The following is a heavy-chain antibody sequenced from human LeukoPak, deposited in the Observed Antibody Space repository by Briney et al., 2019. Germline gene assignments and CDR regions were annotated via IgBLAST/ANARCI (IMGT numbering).Heavy chain of an antibody. Sequence: GGSLRLSCAASGFTFSSYGMSWVRQAPGKGLEWVSALSDSGGSTFYADSVKGRFTISRDNSKNTLYLQMNRLRAEDTAVYYCARGSSGRMGYYYHYMDVWGKGTTVTVSS. CDR3: ARGSSGRMGYYYHYMDV. CDR1: GFTFSSYG. CDR2: LSDSGGST. J-gene: IGHJ6*03. D-gene: IGHD3-22*01. V-gene: IGHV3-23*01.